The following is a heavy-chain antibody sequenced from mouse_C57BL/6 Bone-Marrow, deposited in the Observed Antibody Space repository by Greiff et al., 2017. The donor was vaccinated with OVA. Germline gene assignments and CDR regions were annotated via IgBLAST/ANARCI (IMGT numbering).Heavy chain of an antibody. CDR2: IYPRSGNT. D-gene: IGHD2-1*01. CDR3: TREVDYGNLHYFDY. J-gene: IGHJ2*01. CDR1: GYTFTSYG. Sequence: QVQLQQSGAELARPGASVKLSCKASGYTFTSYGISWVKQSTGQGLEWIGEIYPRSGNTYYNEKFKGKATLTADNSSSTASLELRSLSSEDAAVYVSTREVDYGNLHYFDYWGQGTTLTVSS. V-gene: IGHV1-81*01.